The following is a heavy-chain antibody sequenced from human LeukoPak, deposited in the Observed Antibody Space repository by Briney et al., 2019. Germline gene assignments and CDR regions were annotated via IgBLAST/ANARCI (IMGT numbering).Heavy chain of an antibody. V-gene: IGHV1-46*01. J-gene: IGHJ4*02. Sequence: ASVKVSCKASGYTFTSYYMHWVRQAPGQGLEGMGIINPSGGSTSYAHKFQGRVTMTRDTSTTTVYMELSSLRSEDTAVYYCAREGDSRTDFDYWGQGTLVTVSS. CDR1: GYTFTSYY. D-gene: IGHD2-21*02. CDR3: AREGDSRTDFDY. CDR2: INPSGGST.